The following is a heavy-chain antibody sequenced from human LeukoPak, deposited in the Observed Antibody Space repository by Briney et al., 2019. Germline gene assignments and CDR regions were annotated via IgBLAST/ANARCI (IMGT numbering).Heavy chain of an antibody. D-gene: IGHD3-3*01. Sequence: PSETLSLTCTVSGGSISSYYRSWIRQPPGKGLEWIGYIYYSGSTNYNPSLKSRVTISVDTSKNQFSLKLSSVSAADTAVYYCAIQGYDFWSGYQLDYWGQGTLVTVSS. CDR3: AIQGYDFWSGYQLDY. J-gene: IGHJ4*02. V-gene: IGHV4-59*08. CDR1: GGSISSYY. CDR2: IYYSGST.